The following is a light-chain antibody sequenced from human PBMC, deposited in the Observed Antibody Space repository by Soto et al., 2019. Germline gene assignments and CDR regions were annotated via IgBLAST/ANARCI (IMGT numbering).Light chain of an antibody. CDR3: QQYGSSPPT. J-gene: IGKJ1*01. CDR1: QSISRY. CDR2: GAS. V-gene: IGKV3-20*01. Sequence: EILLTQSPGALAVSPGEVATLSCRASQSISRYLAWYQQKPGQGPRLLIYGASRRATGTPDRFSGSGSGTDFTLTINRLEPEDFALYYCQQYGSSPPTFGQGTKVDIK.